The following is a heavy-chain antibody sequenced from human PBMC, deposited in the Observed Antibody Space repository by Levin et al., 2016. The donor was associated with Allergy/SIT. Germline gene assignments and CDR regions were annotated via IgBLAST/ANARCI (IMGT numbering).Heavy chain of an antibody. D-gene: IGHD6-13*01. CDR1: GFTFSDYY. V-gene: IGHV3-9*01. CDR3: AKDISGWGSSLDS. Sequence: SLKISCAASGFTFSDYYMSWIRQAPGKGLEWVSSISWNSGSIAYADSVKGRITISRDNAKHSLYLQMNSLRPEDTALYYCAKDISGWGSSLDSWGQGTLVTVSS. CDR2: ISWNSGSI. J-gene: IGHJ4*02.